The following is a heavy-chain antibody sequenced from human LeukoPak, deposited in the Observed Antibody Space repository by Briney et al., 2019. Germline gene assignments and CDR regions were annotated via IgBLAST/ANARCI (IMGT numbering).Heavy chain of an antibody. J-gene: IGHJ4*02. V-gene: IGHV4-39*07. CDR1: GGPISSSSYY. Sequence: PSETLSLTCTVSGGPISSSSYYWGWIRQPPGKGLEWIGSIYYSGSTYYNPSLKSRVTISVDTSKNQFSLKLSSVTAADTAVYYCARDYPGIAAAGTTFDYWGQGTLVTVSS. D-gene: IGHD6-13*01. CDR2: IYYSGST. CDR3: ARDYPGIAAAGTTFDY.